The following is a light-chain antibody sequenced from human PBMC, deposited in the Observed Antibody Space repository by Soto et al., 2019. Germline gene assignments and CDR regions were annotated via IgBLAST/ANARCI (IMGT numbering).Light chain of an antibody. CDR1: QSVSSSF. J-gene: IGKJ1*01. CDR2: GAS. CDR3: HQYGSSPAT. Sequence: IGLTQSPCTLSLSPGERATLSCRASQSVSSSFLAWYQQKPGQAPRLLIYGASSRATGIPDRFSGSGSGTDFTLTVSRLEPEDFAVYYCHQYGSSPATFGQGAKVDIK. V-gene: IGKV3-20*01.